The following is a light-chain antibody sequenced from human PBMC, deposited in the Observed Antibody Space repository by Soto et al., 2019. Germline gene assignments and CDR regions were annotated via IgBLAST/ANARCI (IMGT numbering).Light chain of an antibody. J-gene: IGKJ2*01. Sequence: DIKMTQSPSSLSASVGYRVTITCRASQYISNYLNWYQQKSGTAPKLLIHTASTLQSGVPSRFSGRGSGPDFTLTISSVQPDDFAIYFCQQSYSTPPTFGQGTTLEIK. CDR2: TAS. V-gene: IGKV1-39*01. CDR3: QQSYSTPPT. CDR1: QYISNY.